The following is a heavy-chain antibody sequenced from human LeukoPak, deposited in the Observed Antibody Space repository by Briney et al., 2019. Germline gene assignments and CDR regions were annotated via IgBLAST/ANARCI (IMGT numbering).Heavy chain of an antibody. D-gene: IGHD3-22*01. CDR2: IYYSGST. CDR3: ARALNSGYHSDF. V-gene: IGHV4-31*03. J-gene: IGHJ4*02. Sequence: SETLSLTCTVSGGSISSGGDYWSWIRQHPGKGLEWIRYIYYSGSTYYNPSLKSRVSISVDTSNNQFSLKLNSVTAADTAVYYCARALNSGYHSDFWGQGILVAVSS. CDR1: GGSISSGGDY.